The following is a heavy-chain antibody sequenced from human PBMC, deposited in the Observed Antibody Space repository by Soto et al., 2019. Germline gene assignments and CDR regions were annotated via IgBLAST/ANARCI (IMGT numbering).Heavy chain of an antibody. CDR2: IYYSGST. D-gene: IGHD1-26*01. J-gene: IGHJ5*02. CDR3: VREWGDNWFDP. CDR1: GGSISSGDYY. Sequence: QVQLQESGPGLVKPSQTLSLTCTVSGGSISSGDYYWSWIRQPPGKGLEWIGYIYYSGSTFYNPSLKNRVTISLDTSKIQFSLRLSSVTAADTAVYYGVREWGDNWFDPWGQGTLVTVSS. V-gene: IGHV4-30-4*01.